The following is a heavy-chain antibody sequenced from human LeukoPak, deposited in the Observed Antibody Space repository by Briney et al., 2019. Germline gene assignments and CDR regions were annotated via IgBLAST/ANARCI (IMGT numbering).Heavy chain of an antibody. V-gene: IGHV3-66*02. J-gene: IGHJ5*02. Sequence: QSGGSLRLSCAASGFAVSTNYLSGVRQAPGKGLGWVSVIYSDGSTYYTDSVKGRFTISRDNSKNTLYLQMNSLRPEDTAVYYRARDQRSESYYPWGWFDPWGQGTLVTVSS. CDR3: ARDQRSESYYPWGWFDP. CDR2: IYSDGST. D-gene: IGHD1-26*01. CDR1: GFAVSTNY.